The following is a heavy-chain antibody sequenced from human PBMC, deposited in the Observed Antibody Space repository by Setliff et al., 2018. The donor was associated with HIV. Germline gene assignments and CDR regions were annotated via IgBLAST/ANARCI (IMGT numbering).Heavy chain of an antibody. J-gene: IGHJ4*02. D-gene: IGHD2-21*02. V-gene: IGHV4-31*03. CDR2: IYYSGST. CDR1: GGSISSGNYY. Sequence: PSETLSLTCTVSGGSISSGNYYWSWIRQHPGKGLEWIGYIYYSGSTYYNPSLKSRVTMSVDTSKNQFSLRLNSVTAADTAVYYCARQGNIVVVTSFDYWGQGTLVTVSS. CDR3: ARQGNIVVVTSFDY.